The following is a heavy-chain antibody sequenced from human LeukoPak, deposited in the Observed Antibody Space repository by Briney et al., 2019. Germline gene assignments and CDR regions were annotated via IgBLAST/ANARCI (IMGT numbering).Heavy chain of an antibody. Sequence: ASVKVSCKASGYTFTSYGISWVRQAPGQGLEWMGWISAYNGSTNYAQKLQGRVTMTTDTSTSTAYMELRSLRSDDTAVYYCARSQGAGGNSLPDYWGQGTLVTVSS. CDR3: ARSQGAGGNSLPDY. D-gene: IGHD4-23*01. V-gene: IGHV1-18*01. CDR1: GYTFTSYG. CDR2: ISAYNGST. J-gene: IGHJ4*02.